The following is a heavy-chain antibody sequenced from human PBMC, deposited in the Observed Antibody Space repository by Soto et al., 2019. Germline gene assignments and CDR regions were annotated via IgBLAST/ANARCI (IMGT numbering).Heavy chain of an antibody. V-gene: IGHV4-59*01. D-gene: IGHD5-18*01. CDR2: ISYSGST. J-gene: IGHJ4*02. Sequence: SETLSLTCTVSGGSISSYYWSWIRQSPGKGLEWIGYISYSGSTKYNPSLKSRVTISVDTSKNQFSLKLSSVTAADTAVYYCSRGRGDTAMPRPYWGQGTLVTVSS. CDR1: GGSISSYY. CDR3: SRGRGDTAMPRPY.